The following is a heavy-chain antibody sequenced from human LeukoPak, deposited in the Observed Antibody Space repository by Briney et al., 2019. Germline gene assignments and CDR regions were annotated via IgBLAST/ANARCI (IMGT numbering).Heavy chain of an antibody. V-gene: IGHV3-23*01. D-gene: IGHD6-19*01. CDR2: ISGSGAYS. J-gene: IGHJ6*03. CDR3: ARDHLSSGSSPDYYYYYYMDV. Sequence: GGSLRLSCAASGFTFSDYYMSWIRQAPGKGLEWVSGISGSGAYSYYADSVKGRFTISRDNSKNTLYMQMNSLRAEDTAVYYCARDHLSSGSSPDYYYYYYMDVWGKGTTVTISS. CDR1: GFTFSDYY.